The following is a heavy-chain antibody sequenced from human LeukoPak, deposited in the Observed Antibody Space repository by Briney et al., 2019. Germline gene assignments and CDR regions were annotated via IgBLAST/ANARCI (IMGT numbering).Heavy chain of an antibody. CDR1: GFTFSSYS. CDR2: ISSSSITI. CDR3: ARDRGGSYSAIDY. D-gene: IGHD2-15*01. Sequence: GGSLRLSCAASGFTFSSYSLNWVRQAPGKGLEWVSFISSSSITIYYADSVKGRFTISRDNAGKSLYLQMNSLRAEDTAVYYCARDRGGSYSAIDYWGQGTLVTVSS. V-gene: IGHV3-48*04. J-gene: IGHJ4*02.